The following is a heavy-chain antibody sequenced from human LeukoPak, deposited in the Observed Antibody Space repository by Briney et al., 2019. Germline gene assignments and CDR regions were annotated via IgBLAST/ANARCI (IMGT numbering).Heavy chain of an antibody. CDR2: INPSGGTT. V-gene: IGHV1-46*01. CDR3: ARGQYSGYDSVDF. D-gene: IGHD5-12*01. Sequence: ASVKVSCKASGYTFTSYYLHCLRQAPGQGLELMGIINPSGGTTSYAQKFQGRVTMTRDTSTSTVYMELSSLRSEDTAVYYCARGQYSGYDSVDFWGQGTLATVSS. J-gene: IGHJ4*02. CDR1: GYTFTSYY.